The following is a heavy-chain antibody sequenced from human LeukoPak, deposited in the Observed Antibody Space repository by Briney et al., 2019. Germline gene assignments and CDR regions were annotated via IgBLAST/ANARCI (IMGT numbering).Heavy chain of an antibody. CDR2: ISYDGRNK. J-gene: IGHJ5*02. CDR1: GFTFRSYA. Sequence: GGSLRLSCAASGFTFRSYAIHWVRQAPAKGLEWVAVISYDGRNKYYADSVKGRFAISRDNSKNTLYLQMNSLRAEDTAVYYCARDRRDDIMVSWFDPWGQGTLVTVSS. V-gene: IGHV3-30*09. D-gene: IGHD3-9*01. CDR3: ARDRRDDIMVSWFDP.